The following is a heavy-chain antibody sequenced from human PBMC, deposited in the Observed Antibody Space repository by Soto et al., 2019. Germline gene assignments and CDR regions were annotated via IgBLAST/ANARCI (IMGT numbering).Heavy chain of an antibody. V-gene: IGHV3-23*01. CDR2: ISGSGGST. CDR3: SSDHPIPYLAP. J-gene: IGHJ5*02. D-gene: IGHD2-2*02. Sequence: GGSPGPCCAAPGFTFGSYAMSRVRQASGKGLEGVSAISGSGGSTYYADSGKGRFTISRDNSKNTLYLQMNSLRADDTAFYYCSSDHPIPYLAPLGQETLVAVSS. CDR1: GFTFGSYA.